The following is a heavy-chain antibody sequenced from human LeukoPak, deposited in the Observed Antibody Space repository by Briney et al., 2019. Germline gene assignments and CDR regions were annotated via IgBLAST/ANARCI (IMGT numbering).Heavy chain of an antibody. V-gene: IGHV3-30*18. CDR1: GFTFSSYG. CDR3: AKDCLSSGWQLGFDY. D-gene: IGHD6-19*01. CDR2: ISYDGSNK. Sequence: PGRSLRLSCAASGFTFSSYGMHWVRQAPGKGLEWVAVISYDGSNKYYADSVKGRFTISRDNSKNTLYLQMNSLRAEDTAVYYCAKDCLSSGWQLGFDYWGQGTLVTVSS. J-gene: IGHJ4*02.